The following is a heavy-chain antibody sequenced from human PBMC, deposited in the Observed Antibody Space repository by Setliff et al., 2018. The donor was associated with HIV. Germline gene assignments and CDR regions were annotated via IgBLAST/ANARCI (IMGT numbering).Heavy chain of an antibody. Sequence: TSETLSLTCAVYGGSFSGYYWSCIRQPPGKGLEWIGEINHSGSTNYNPSLKSRVTISVDTSKNQFSLKLSSVTAADTAVYYCARQEIGSSSYYYYMDVWGKGTTVTVSS. V-gene: IGHV4-34*01. D-gene: IGHD6-6*01. CDR2: INHSGST. CDR3: ARQEIGSSSYYYYMDV. CDR1: GGSFSGYY. J-gene: IGHJ6*03.